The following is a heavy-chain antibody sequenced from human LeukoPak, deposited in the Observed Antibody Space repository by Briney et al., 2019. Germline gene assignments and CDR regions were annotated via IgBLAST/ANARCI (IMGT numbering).Heavy chain of an antibody. J-gene: IGHJ6*03. D-gene: IGHD6-13*01. V-gene: IGHV1-18*01. CDR1: GYTFTSYG. Sequence: ASVKVSYKASGYTFTSYGISWVRQAPGQGLEWMGWISAYNGNTNYAQKLQGRVTMTTDTSTSTAYMELRSLRSDDTAVYYCARPVSSSWSLDYYYYMDVWGKGTTVTVSS. CDR2: ISAYNGNT. CDR3: ARPVSSSWSLDYYYYMDV.